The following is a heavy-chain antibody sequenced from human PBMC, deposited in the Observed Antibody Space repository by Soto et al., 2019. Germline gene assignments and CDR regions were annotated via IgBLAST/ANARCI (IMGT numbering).Heavy chain of an antibody. D-gene: IGHD2-15*01. V-gene: IGHV2-5*02. CDR3: THKGGRGAGMDV. CDR1: GFSLSTSEVG. CDR2: IYWDDDK. J-gene: IGHJ6*02. Sequence: QITLKESGPTLVKPTQTLTLTCSFSGFSLSTSEVGVAWIRQPPGKALEWLALIYWDDDKRYSPSLRNRLTINKDLSKNQVVLTMTNMDPVDTATYYCTHKGGRGAGMDVWGQGTKVTVSS.